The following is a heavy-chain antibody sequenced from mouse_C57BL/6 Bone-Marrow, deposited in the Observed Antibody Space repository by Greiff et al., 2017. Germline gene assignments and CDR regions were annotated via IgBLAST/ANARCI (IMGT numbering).Heavy chain of an antibody. J-gene: IGHJ2*01. CDR3: ARPNWDALYFDY. CDR1: GYTFTSYW. D-gene: IGHD4-1*01. CDR2: IDPSDSYT. V-gene: IGHV1-69*01. Sequence: QVQLQQPGAELVMPGASVKLSCKASGYTFTSYWMHWVKQRPGQGLEWIGEIDPSDSYTNYNQKFKGKSTLTVDKSSSTAYMQLSSLTSEDSAVYFCARPNWDALYFDYWGQGTTLTVSS.